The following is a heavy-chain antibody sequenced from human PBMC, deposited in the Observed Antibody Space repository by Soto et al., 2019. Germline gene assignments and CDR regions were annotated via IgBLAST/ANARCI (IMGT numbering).Heavy chain of an antibody. J-gene: IGHJ4*02. CDR1: GFTFSKYW. CDR2: INTDGSTT. V-gene: IGHV3-74*01. Sequence: EVQLVESGGGLVQPGGSPRLSCAASGFTFSKYWMDWVRQAPGKGPVWVSRINTDGSTTNYADSVKGRFTISRDNAKNTLYLQTNRLGAEDTAVYYCARDLGGYASHWGQGTLVTVSS. CDR3: ARDLGGYASH. D-gene: IGHD3-16*01.